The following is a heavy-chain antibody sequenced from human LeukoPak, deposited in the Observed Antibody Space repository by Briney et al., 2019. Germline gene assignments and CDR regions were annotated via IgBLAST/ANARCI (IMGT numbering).Heavy chain of an antibody. CDR3: ARDTTVTGHFDY. D-gene: IGHD4-17*01. CDR2: IYYSGST. J-gene: IGHJ4*02. V-gene: IGHV4-31*03. Sequence: SETLSLTCTVSGGSISSGGYYWSWIRQHPGKGLEWIGYIYYSGSTYYNPSLKSRVTISVDTSKNQFSLKLSSVTAADTAVYYCARDTTVTGHFDYWGQGTLVTVSS. CDR1: GGSISSGGYY.